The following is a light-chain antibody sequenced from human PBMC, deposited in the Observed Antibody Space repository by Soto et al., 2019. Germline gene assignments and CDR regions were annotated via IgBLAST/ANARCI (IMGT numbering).Light chain of an antibody. J-gene: IGLJ1*01. CDR3: TSYTSDNRSYV. CDR1: SSDVGAYTS. CDR2: EVS. V-gene: IGLV2-14*01. Sequence: QSALTQPASVSGSPGQSITISCSGTSSDVGAYTSVSWYQQHPGKAPKLMIYEVSNRPSGVSNRFSGSKSANTASLTISGLQADDEANYYCTSYTSDNRSYVFGTGTKLTVL.